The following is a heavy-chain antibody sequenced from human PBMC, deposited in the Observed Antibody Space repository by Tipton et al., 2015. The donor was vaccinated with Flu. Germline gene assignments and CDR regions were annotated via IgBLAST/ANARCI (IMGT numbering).Heavy chain of an antibody. V-gene: IGHV4-61*08. CDR3: ARDQCNWGPCDYYYGMDV. Sequence: LRLSCTVSGGSISSGDYFWSWIRQHPGKALEWIGYVYNIGNTNYNPSLKSRVTISVDTSNNQLSLKLRSVTAADTAVYYCARDQCNWGPCDYYYGMDVWGQGTTVSVSS. D-gene: IGHD7-27*01. CDR2: VYNIGNT. CDR1: GGSISSGDYF. J-gene: IGHJ6*02.